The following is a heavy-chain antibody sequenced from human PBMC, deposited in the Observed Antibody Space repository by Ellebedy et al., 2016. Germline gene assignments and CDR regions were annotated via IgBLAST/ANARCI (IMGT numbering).Heavy chain of an antibody. Sequence: GGSLRLSCAASGFTFSSYAMSWVRQAPGKGLEWVSAISGSGGSTYYADSVKGRFTISRDNSKNTLYLQMNSLRAEDTAVYYCANGSEVVYGDYGGGYFDYWGQGTLVTVSS. V-gene: IGHV3-23*01. CDR1: GFTFSSYA. CDR2: ISGSGGST. D-gene: IGHD4-17*01. CDR3: ANGSEVVYGDYGGGYFDY. J-gene: IGHJ4*02.